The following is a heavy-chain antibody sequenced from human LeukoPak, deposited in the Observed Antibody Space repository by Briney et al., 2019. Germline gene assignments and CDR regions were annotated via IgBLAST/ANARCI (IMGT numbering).Heavy chain of an antibody. Sequence: GGSLRLSCEVSGLTFSSYEMNWVRQAPGKGLEWVSYISSSGSTIYYADSVKGRFTISRDNAKNSLYLQMNSLRAEDTAVYYCATLGYSSGWYGIDYWGQGTLVTVSS. CDR2: ISSSGSTI. CDR1: GLTFSSYE. CDR3: ATLGYSSGWYGIDY. D-gene: IGHD6-19*01. V-gene: IGHV3-48*03. J-gene: IGHJ4*02.